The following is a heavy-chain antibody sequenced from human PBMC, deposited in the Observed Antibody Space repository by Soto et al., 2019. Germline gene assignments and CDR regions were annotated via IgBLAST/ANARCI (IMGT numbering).Heavy chain of an antibody. CDR1: GYTFTSYD. D-gene: IGHD1-20*01. CDR3: ARTLITGTDYYGMYV. Sequence: ASVKVSCTASGYTFTSYDINWVRQANGQGLEWMGWMNPNSGNTGYAQKFQGRVTMTRNTSISTAYMELSSLRSEDTAVYYCARTLITGTDYYGMYVWDQGTTVTVAS. CDR2: MNPNSGNT. J-gene: IGHJ6*02. V-gene: IGHV1-8*01.